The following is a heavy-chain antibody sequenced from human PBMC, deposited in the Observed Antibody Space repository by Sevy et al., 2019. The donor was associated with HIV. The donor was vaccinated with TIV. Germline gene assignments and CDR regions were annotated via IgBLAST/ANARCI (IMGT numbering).Heavy chain of an antibody. CDR1: GFTVNSNY. CDR2: IYTGDNT. CDR3: ARLSVYYYDSDGYYTTGNAFDI. D-gene: IGHD3-22*01. Sequence: GGSLRLSYAATGFTVNSNYMSWVRQAPGKGLEWVSIIYTGDNTYYTDSVKGRFTISRDNSKNTLYLQMNSLRAEDTAVYYCARLSVYYYDSDGYYTTGNAFDIWGQGTMVTVSS. J-gene: IGHJ3*02. V-gene: IGHV3-53*01.